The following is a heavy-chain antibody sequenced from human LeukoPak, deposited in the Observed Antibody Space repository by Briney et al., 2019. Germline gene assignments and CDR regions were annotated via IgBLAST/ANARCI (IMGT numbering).Heavy chain of an antibody. CDR1: GDSISTYY. CDR3: ARQSDKAAGGTFAFDY. Sequence: SETLSLTCTVSGDSISTYYGSWIRQPAGKGLEWIGRINTSGSTNYNPSLKSRVTMSVDTPKNQFSLKLSSVTAADTAVYYCARQSDKAAGGTFAFDYWGQGALVTVS. J-gene: IGHJ4*02. V-gene: IGHV4-4*07. CDR2: INTSGST. D-gene: IGHD6-13*01.